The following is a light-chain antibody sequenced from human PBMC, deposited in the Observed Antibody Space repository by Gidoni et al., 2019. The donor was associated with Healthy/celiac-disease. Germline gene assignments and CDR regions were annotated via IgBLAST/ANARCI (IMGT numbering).Light chain of an antibody. Sequence: EIVSTQSPATLSLSPGERATLSSRASQSVSSYLAWYQQKPGQAPRLLIYEASNRATGIPAKFSGSGSGTGCTLTSSSREPEDFAVYYCQQRSNGSWTFGQGTKVKIK. V-gene: IGKV3-11*01. CDR3: QQRSNGSWT. J-gene: IGKJ1*01. CDR1: QSVSSY. CDR2: EAS.